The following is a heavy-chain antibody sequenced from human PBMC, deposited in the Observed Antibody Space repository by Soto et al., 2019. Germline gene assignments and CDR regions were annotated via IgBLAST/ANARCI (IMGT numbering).Heavy chain of an antibody. Sequence: QLQLQESGSGLVKPSQTLSLTCAVSGGSISSGGYSWSLIRQPPGKGLEWIGYMYHSGSTYYNPSLKSRVTISVDRSKNQFSLKLSSVTAADTAVYYCARAIGWFGELLGGYYFDYWGQGTLVTVSS. D-gene: IGHD3-10*01. J-gene: IGHJ4*02. CDR1: GGSISSGGYS. V-gene: IGHV4-30-2*01. CDR2: MYHSGST. CDR3: ARAIGWFGELLGGYYFDY.